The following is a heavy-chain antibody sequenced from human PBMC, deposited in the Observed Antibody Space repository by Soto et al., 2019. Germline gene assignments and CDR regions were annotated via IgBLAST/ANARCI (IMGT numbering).Heavy chain of an antibody. D-gene: IGHD5-18*01. Sequence: SLRLSCAASGFTFRGYGMHWVRQAPGRGLEWVALISYDGSIKYYADSVRGRFTISRDNSKNTLYLQMNSLRAEDTAAYYCANSEYSRYKNIDVWGQGTTVTVSS. CDR1: GFTFRGYG. V-gene: IGHV3-30*18. CDR2: ISYDGSIK. J-gene: IGHJ6*02. CDR3: ANSEYSRYKNIDV.